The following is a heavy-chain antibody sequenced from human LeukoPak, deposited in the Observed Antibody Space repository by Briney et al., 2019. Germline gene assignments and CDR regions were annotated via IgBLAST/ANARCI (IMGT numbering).Heavy chain of an antibody. CDR2: INHSGST. CDR1: GGSFSGYY. V-gene: IGHV4-34*01. CDR3: ARWHYDYVWGSYRYTFSDAFDI. J-gene: IGHJ3*02. D-gene: IGHD3-16*02. Sequence: SETLSLTCAVYGGSFSGYYWSWIRQPPGKGLEWIGGINHSGSTNYNPSLKSRVTISVDTSKNQFSLKLSSVTAADTAVYYCARWHYDYVWGSYRYTFSDAFDIWGQGTMVTVSS.